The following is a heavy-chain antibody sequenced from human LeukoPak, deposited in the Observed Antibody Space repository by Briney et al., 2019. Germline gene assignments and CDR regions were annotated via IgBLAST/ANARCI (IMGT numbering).Heavy chain of an antibody. CDR3: AKARVMLLWFGNDVFDT. V-gene: IGHV3-30*18. Sequence: GSLTVSRAASGFTFSSYGMHWVRQAPGKGLEWVAVISYDGSNKYYADSVKGRFTISRDNSKNTLYLPMNSLRAEDTAVYYCAKARVMLLWFGNDVFDTSGPGKMFTVSS. J-gene: IGHJ3*02. CDR2: ISYDGSNK. D-gene: IGHD3-10*01. CDR1: GFTFSSYG.